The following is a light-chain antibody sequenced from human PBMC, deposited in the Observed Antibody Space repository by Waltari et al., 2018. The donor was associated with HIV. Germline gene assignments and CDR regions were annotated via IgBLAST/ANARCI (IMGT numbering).Light chain of an antibody. V-gene: IGLV2-8*01. CDR2: EVT. J-gene: IGLJ2*01. CDR3: SSYAGSKNLVV. CDR1: RSDVGGYNY. Sequence: QSALTQPPSASGSPGQSVTISCTGTRSDVGGYNYVSWYQQHPGKAPKLMIYEVTRRPSGVPDRFSGSRSGNTASLTVSGLQAEDEADYFCSSYAGSKNLVVFGGRTKLTVL.